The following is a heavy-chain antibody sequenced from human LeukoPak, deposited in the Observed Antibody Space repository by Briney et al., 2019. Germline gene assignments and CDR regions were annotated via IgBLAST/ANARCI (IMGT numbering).Heavy chain of an antibody. J-gene: IGHJ4*02. CDR2: IKSITDGGTT. CDR1: GFTFSNAW. V-gene: IGHV3-15*01. CDR3: TLNAEWELGDY. D-gene: IGHD1-26*01. Sequence: GGSLRLSCAASGFTFSNAWMSWVRQAPGKGLEWVGRIKSITDGGTTDYAAPVKGRFTISRDDSKNTLYLQMNSLKTEDTAVYYCTLNAEWELGDYWGQGTLVTVSS.